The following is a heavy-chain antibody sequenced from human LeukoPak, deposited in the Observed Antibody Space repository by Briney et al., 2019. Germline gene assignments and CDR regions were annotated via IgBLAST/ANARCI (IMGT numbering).Heavy chain of an antibody. J-gene: IGHJ5*02. Sequence: SETLSLTCTVSGGSISSYYWSWTRQPAGKGLEWIGRIYTSGSTNYNPSLKSRVTMSVDTSKNQFSLKLSSVTAADTAVYYCARDRSSGPYNWFDPWGQGTLVTVSS. CDR2: IYTSGST. D-gene: IGHD6-19*01. CDR1: GGSISSYY. CDR3: ARDRSSGPYNWFDP. V-gene: IGHV4-4*07.